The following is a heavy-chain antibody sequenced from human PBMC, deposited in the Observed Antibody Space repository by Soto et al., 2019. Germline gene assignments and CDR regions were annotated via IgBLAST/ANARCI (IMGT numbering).Heavy chain of an antibody. CDR1: GGSISSDGDYYR. CDR2: IYDSGSP. V-gene: IGHV4-31*03. CDR3: ARVRENYFDS. J-gene: IGHJ4*02. Sequence: SETLSLTCTVSGGSISSDGDYYRWSWIRQHPGKGLEWIGYIYDSGSPYYHPPLESRVTVSVDTSKNQFSLKLSSLTAADTAVYYCARVRENYFDSWGQGILVTVS.